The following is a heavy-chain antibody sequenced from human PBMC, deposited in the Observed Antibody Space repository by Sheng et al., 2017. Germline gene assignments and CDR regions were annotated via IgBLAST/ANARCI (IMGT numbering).Heavy chain of an antibody. CDR3: ARDGDRTHSLDYYYYYMDV. J-gene: IGHJ6*03. Sequence: QVQLVQSGAEVKKPGSSVKVSCKASGGTFSSYAISWVRQAPGQGLEWMGGIIPIFGTANYAQKFQGRVTITTDESTSTAYMELSSLRSEDTAVYYCARDGDRTHSLDYYYYYMDVWGKGTTVTVSS. V-gene: IGHV1-69*05. D-gene: IGHD2-21*01. CDR1: GGTFSSYA. CDR2: IIPIFGTA.